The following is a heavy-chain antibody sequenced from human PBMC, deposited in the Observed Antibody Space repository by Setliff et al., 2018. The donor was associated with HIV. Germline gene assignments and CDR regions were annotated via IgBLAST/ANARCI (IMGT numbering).Heavy chain of an antibody. Sequence: VASVKVSCKASGGAFISHTFTWVRQAPGQGLEWMGRIIPILDIPNYAQNFQGRLTISADKSTRTAYLELSSMRSDHSAVYFCAKEQEIGSYLDPWGQGTLVTVSS. J-gene: IGHJ5*02. CDR2: IIPILDIP. V-gene: IGHV1-69*04. D-gene: IGHD2-2*02. CDR3: AKEQEIGSYLDP. CDR1: GGAFISHT.